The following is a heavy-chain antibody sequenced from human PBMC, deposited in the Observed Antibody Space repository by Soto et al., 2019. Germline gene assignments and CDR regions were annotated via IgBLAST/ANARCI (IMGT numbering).Heavy chain of an antibody. CDR2: IYYSAST. CDR1: GASFISSY. J-gene: IGHJ4*02. D-gene: IGHD4-17*01. Sequence: SETLSLTCTVSGASFISSYWSWIRQPPGKGLEWIGYIYYSASTNYNPSLKSRVTISVDTSKNQFSLKLSSVTAADTAVYYCARGLRYFDYWGQGTLVTVSS. CDR3: ARGLRYFDY. V-gene: IGHV4-59*01.